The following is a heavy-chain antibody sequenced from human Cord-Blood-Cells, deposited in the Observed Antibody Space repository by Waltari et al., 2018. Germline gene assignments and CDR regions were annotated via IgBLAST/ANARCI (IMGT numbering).Heavy chain of an antibody. J-gene: IGHJ4*02. Sequence: EVQLVESGGGLIQPGGSLSLSCPASGFTVSSNYMSWVRQAPGKGLEWVSVIYSGGSTYYADSVKGRFTISRDNSKNTLYLQMNSLRAEDTAVYYCARDVHDSSGYYPHWGQGTLVTVSS. V-gene: IGHV3-53*01. CDR2: IYSGGST. CDR3: ARDVHDSSGYYPH. CDR1: GFTVSSNY. D-gene: IGHD3-22*01.